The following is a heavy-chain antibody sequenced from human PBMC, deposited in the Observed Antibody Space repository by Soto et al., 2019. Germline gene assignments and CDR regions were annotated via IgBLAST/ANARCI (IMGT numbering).Heavy chain of an antibody. CDR1: GFTFSSYS. Sequence: PGGSLRLSWAAAGFTFSSYSMNWVRQAPGKGLEWVSSISSSSSYIYYADSVKGRFTISRDNAKNSLYLQMNSLRAEDTAVYYCARDAYSSSRYFDYWGQGTLVTVSS. D-gene: IGHD6-6*01. J-gene: IGHJ4*02. CDR3: ARDAYSSSRYFDY. V-gene: IGHV3-21*01. CDR2: ISSSSSYI.